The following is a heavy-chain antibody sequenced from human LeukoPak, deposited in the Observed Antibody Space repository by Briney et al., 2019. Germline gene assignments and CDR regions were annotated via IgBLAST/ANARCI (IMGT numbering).Heavy chain of an antibody. Sequence: SETLSLTCAVYGGSFSGYYWSWIRQPPGKGLEWIGEINHMGSTNYNPSLKSRVTISVDTSKNQFSLMVTSLTAADTALYYCARVIGHCSSTSCLNWFDPGGQGTPVTVSS. J-gene: IGHJ5*02. V-gene: IGHV4-34*01. D-gene: IGHD2-2*01. CDR2: INHMGST. CDR1: GGSFSGYY. CDR3: ARVIGHCSSTSCLNWFDP.